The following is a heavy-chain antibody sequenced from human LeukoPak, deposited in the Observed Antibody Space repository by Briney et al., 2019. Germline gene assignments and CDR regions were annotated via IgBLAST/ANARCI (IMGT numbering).Heavy chain of an antibody. D-gene: IGHD3-22*01. V-gene: IGHV3-23*01. Sequence: PGGSLRLSCAASGFTFSSYAMSWVRQAPGKGLEWVSAISGSGGSTYYADSVKGRFTISRDNSKNTLYLQMNSLRAEDTAVYYCAKDFSSVTYYYDSSGYPDAFDIWGQGTMVTVSS. J-gene: IGHJ3*02. CDR3: AKDFSSVTYYYDSSGYPDAFDI. CDR2: ISGSGGST. CDR1: GFTFSSYA.